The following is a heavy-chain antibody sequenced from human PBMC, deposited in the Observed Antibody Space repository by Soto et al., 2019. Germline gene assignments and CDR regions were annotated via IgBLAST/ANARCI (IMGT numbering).Heavy chain of an antibody. D-gene: IGHD2-21*02. V-gene: IGHV3-74*01. J-gene: IGHJ4*02. CDR2: INSDGSST. Sequence: GGSLRLSCAGSGFTFSTYAMHWVRQAPGKGLVWVSRINSDGSSTSYADSVKGRFTISRDNAKNTLYLQMNSLRAEDTAVYYCARGPVAYCGGDCYSGHGYWGQGTLVTVSS. CDR3: ARGPVAYCGGDCYSGHGY. CDR1: GFTFSTYA.